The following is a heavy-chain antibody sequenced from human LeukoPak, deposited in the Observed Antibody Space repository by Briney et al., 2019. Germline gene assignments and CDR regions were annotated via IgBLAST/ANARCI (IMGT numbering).Heavy chain of an antibody. CDR2: VHHSGTT. J-gene: IGHJ3*01. D-gene: IGHD4-17*01. V-gene: IGHV4-39*07. CDR3: ARERGGVTVTA. Sequence: SETLPLTCSVLGGSINESIYYWIWVRQPPGKGPDWIGSVHHSGTTYYNPSLKSRVTISVDTPKNQFSLKLSSVTAADTAVYYCARERGGVTVTAWGQGTMVTVSS. CDR1: GGSINESIYY.